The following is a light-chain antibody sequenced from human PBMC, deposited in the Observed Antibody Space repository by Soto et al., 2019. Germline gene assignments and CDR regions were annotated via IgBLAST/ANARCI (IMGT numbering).Light chain of an antibody. Sequence: QLVLTQPPSASGTPGQRVTISCSGSSSNIGSNYVYWYQQLPGTAPKLLIYRNNQRPSGVPDRFSGSKSGTSASLAIRGLRSEDEADYYCAAWDDSLSALFGGGTKLTVL. V-gene: IGLV1-47*01. CDR2: RNN. CDR3: AAWDDSLSAL. CDR1: SSNIGSNY. J-gene: IGLJ2*01.